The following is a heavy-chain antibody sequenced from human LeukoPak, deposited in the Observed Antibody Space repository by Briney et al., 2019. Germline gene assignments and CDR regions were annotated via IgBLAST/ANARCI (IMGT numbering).Heavy chain of an antibody. CDR2: ISYDGSNK. CDR1: GFTFSSYA. J-gene: IGHJ4*02. CDR3: AREGTRVLTVTSFDY. V-gene: IGHV3-30-3*01. D-gene: IGHD4-11*01. Sequence: GGSLRLSCAASGFTFSSYAMHWVRQDPGKGLEWVAVISYDGSNKYYADSVKGRFTISRDNSKNTLYLQMNSLRAEDTAVYYCAREGTRVLTVTSFDYWGQGTLVTVSS.